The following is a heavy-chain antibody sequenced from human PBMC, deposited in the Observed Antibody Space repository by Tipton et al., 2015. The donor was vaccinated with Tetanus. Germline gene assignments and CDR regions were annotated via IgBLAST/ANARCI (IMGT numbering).Heavy chain of an antibody. D-gene: IGHD3-3*01. CDR1: GFTFNTYG. CDR2: SWYDGHNQ. V-gene: IGHV3-33*01. J-gene: IGHJ1*01. CDR3: VREWGPVGLRRSFQH. Sequence: SLRLSCAASGFTFNTYGMHWVRQAPGKGLEWVAVSWYDGHNQDYADSVKGRFTISRDTSKNTLYLQMNTLRAEDTAVYYCVREWGPVGLRRSFQHWGQGTLVTVSS.